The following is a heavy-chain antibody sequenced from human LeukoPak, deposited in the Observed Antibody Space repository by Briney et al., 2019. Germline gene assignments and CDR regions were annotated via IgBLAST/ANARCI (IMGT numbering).Heavy chain of an antibody. CDR3: ARDAYYYDSSGYYRFDY. CDR1: GGSISSYY. D-gene: IGHD3-22*01. Sequence: SETLSLTCTVSGGSISSYYWSWIRQPAGKGLEWIGRIYTSGSTNYNPSLKSRVTMSVDTSKNQFSLKLSSVTAADTAVYYCARDAYYYDSSGYYRFDYWGQGTLVTVSS. V-gene: IGHV4-4*07. J-gene: IGHJ4*02. CDR2: IYTSGST.